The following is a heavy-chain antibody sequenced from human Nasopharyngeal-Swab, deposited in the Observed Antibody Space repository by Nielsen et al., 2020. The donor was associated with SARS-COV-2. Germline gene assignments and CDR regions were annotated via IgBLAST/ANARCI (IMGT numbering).Heavy chain of an antibody. CDR1: GFTLSSYG. V-gene: IGHV3-30*18. CDR2: ISYDGSNK. CDR3: AKEDLDY. J-gene: IGHJ4*02. Sequence: GGSRRLSCAASGFTLSSYGMHWVRQAPGKGLEWVAVISYDGSNKYYADSVKGRFTISRDNSKNTLYLQMNSLRAEDTAVYYCAKEDLDYWGQGTLVTVSS.